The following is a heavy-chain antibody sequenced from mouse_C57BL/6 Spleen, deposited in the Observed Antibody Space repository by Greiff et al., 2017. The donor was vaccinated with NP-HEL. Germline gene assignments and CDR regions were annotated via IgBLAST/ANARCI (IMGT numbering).Heavy chain of an antibody. CDR1: GYAFSSSW. CDR3: ARVGWYSYYFDY. CDR2: VYPGDGDT. V-gene: IGHV1-82*01. Sequence: QVQLKESGPELVKPGASVKISCKASGYAFSSSWMNWVKQRPGKGLEWIGRVYPGDGDTNYNGKFKGKATLTADKSSSTAYMQLSSLTSEDSAVYFCARVGWYSYYFDYWGQGTTLTVSS. D-gene: IGHD2-1*01. J-gene: IGHJ2*01.